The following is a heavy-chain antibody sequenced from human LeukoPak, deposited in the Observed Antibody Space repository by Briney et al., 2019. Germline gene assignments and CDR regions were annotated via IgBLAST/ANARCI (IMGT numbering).Heavy chain of an antibody. J-gene: IGHJ3*01. Sequence: RGSLRLSCAASGFTFSDYYMSWVRQAPGKGLEWVSVICCSGSTIYYADSVKGRFTISRDNAKTSLYLQMNSLRAEDTAVYHCARDLPYCSSISSYSLWGQGTMVTVSS. V-gene: IGHV3-11*01. CDR3: ARDLPYCSSISSYSL. CDR1: GFTFSDYY. CDR2: ICCSGSTI. D-gene: IGHD2-2*01.